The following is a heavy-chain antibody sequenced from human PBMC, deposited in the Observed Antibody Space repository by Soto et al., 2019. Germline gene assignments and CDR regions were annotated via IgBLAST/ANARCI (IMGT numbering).Heavy chain of an antibody. CDR3: VLDDAAGGFGELDY. D-gene: IGHD3-10*01. CDR1: GLALSPAW. J-gene: IGHJ4*02. CDR2: IKSKTSGETR. V-gene: IGHV3-15*01. Sequence: GSLRLCCAAAGLALSPAWMAWVRQAPGRGLEWVALIKSKTSGETRAYAAPVKGRFTISRDDSENTVFLQMASLKTEDTAVYYCVLDDAAGGFGELDYWGRGTLVTV.